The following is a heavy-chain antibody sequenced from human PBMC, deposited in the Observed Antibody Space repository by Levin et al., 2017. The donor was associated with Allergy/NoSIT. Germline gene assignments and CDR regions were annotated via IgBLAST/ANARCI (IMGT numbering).Heavy chain of an antibody. CDR1: GYSFTNYW. J-gene: IGHJ4*02. V-gene: IGHV5-51*01. D-gene: IGHD3-22*01. CDR3: ARHGQFYYDRSGYFDY. CDR2: IYPGDSDT. Sequence: GGSLRLSCKGSGYSFTNYWIGWVRQMPGKGLEWMGFIYPGDSDTRYSPSFQGQVAISADNSIGTAYLQWSSLKASDTAMYYCARHGQFYYDRSGYFDYWGQGTLVTVSS.